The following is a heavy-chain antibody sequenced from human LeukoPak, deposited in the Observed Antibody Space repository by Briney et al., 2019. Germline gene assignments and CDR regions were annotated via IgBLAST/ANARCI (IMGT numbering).Heavy chain of an antibody. D-gene: IGHD3-9*01. CDR3: ATYYDILTGYYPRRDY. J-gene: IGHJ4*02. Sequence: PGGSLRLSCAASGFIFSSYEMNWVRQAPGKGLEWVSYISSSGSTIYYADSVKGRFTISRDNAKNSLYLQMNSLRAEDTAVYYCATYYDILTGYYPRRDYWGQGTLVTVSS. CDR2: ISSSGSTI. CDR1: GFIFSSYE. V-gene: IGHV3-48*03.